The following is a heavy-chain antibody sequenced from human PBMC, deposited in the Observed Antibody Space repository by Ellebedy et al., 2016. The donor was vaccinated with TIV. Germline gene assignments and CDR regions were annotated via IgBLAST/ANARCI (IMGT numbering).Heavy chain of an antibody. D-gene: IGHD3-10*01. CDR2: MNPNNGDT. CDR1: GYTFTAYD. V-gene: IGHV1-8*02. J-gene: IGHJ4*02. Sequence: ASVKVSXKASGYTFTAYDINWVRQAPGQGLEWMGWMNPNNGDTGYIQKLQGRVTMTRDTSISTAYMELSSLKSEDTAVYYCTRDHSGSGSARGYWGQGTLVTVSS. CDR3: TRDHSGSGSARGY.